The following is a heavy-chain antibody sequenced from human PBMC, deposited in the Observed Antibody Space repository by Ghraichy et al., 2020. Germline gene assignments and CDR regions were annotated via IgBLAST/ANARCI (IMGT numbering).Heavy chain of an antibody. J-gene: IGHJ6*03. CDR3: ARDSPTYQLWITYYYYYMDV. D-gene: IGHD2-2*01. Sequence: LSLTCAASGFTFSSYWMSWVRQAPGKGLEWVANIKQDGSEKYYVDSVKGRFTISRDNAKNSLYLQMNSLRAEDTAVYYCARDSPTYQLWITYYYYYMDVWGKGTTVTVSS. V-gene: IGHV3-7*03. CDR2: IKQDGSEK. CDR1: GFTFSSYW.